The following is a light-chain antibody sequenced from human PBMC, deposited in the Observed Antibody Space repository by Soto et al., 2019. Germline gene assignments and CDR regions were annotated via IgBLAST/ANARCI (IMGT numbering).Light chain of an antibody. Sequence: DIKMTQSPSSLSASVGDRVTITCRASQSISSYLTWYQQKPGKAPKVLIYAASSVHTGVPQRFSGSGSGTDFTLTISRLEAEDVAVYYCQQYRTSPPTWTFGQGTKVDIK. J-gene: IGKJ1*01. CDR3: QQYRTSPPTWT. V-gene: IGKV1-39*01. CDR1: QSISSY. CDR2: AAS.